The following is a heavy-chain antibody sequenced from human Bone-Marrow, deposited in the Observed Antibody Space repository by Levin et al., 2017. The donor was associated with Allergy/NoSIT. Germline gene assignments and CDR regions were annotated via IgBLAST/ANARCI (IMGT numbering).Heavy chain of an antibody. D-gene: IGHD7-27*01. J-gene: IGHJ4*02. CDR3: ARDGLGRGSPFDY. CDR2: IYSSGST. CDR1: GGSINSYY. V-gene: IGHV4-59*01. Sequence: SQTLSLTCTVSGGSINSYYWSWIRQPPGKGLEWIGYIYSSGSTNYNPSLERRVSMLVDMSENQFSLRLSSVTAADTAIYYCARDGLGRGSPFDYWGQGILVTVSS.